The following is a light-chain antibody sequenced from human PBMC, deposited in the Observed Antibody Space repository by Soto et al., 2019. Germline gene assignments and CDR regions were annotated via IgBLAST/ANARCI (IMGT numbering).Light chain of an antibody. Sequence: DIQMTQSPSTLSASVGDRVTITCRASQSISSWLAWYQQKPGKAPKLLIYQASSFESGVTSRFSDSGSGTEFTLTISSLQPDDFATYYCQQYSSYSTFGQGTKVEIK. CDR1: QSISSW. V-gene: IGKV1-5*03. J-gene: IGKJ1*01. CDR3: QQYSSYST. CDR2: QAS.